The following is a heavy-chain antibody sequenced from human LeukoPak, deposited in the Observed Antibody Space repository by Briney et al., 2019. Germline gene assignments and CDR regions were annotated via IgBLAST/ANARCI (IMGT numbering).Heavy chain of an antibody. CDR1: GFTFSANW. CDR2: IDPDGTST. CDR3: ARESTQGGNRFFDY. Sequence: PGGSLRLPCETSGFTFSANWMHWVRRAPGEGLVWVARIDPDGTSTMYADSVKGRFTISRDNARNTLYLQMNSLTVDDTAVYYCARESTQGGNRFFDYWGQGTLVTVSS. D-gene: IGHD3-16*01. V-gene: IGHV3-74*03. J-gene: IGHJ4*02.